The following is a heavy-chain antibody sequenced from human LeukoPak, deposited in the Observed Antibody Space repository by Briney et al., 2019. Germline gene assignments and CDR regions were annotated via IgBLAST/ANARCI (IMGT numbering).Heavy chain of an antibody. D-gene: IGHD2/OR15-2a*01. CDR2: ISSNGGST. CDR3: ARGLFGTTDY. CDR1: GFPFSSYG. V-gene: IGHV3-64*01. J-gene: IGHJ4*02. Sequence: GGSLRLSCAASGFPFSSYGMHWVRQAPGKGLEYVSSISSNGGSTYYTNSVKGRFTISRDNSKNTLYLQMGSLRAEDMAVYYCARGLFGTTDYWGQGTLVTVSS.